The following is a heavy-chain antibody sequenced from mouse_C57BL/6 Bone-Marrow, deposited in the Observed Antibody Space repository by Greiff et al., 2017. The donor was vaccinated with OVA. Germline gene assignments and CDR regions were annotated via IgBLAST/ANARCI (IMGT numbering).Heavy chain of an antibody. CDR2: ISSGSSTI. CDR3: ARPYDYDDWYFDV. D-gene: IGHD2-4*01. Sequence: EVKLVESGGGLVKPGGSLKLSCAASGFTFSDYGMHWVRQAPEKGLEWVAYISSGSSTIYYADTVKGRFTISRDNAKNTLFLQMTSLRSEDTAMYYCARPYDYDDWYFDVWGTGTTVTVSS. CDR1: GFTFSDYG. V-gene: IGHV5-17*01. J-gene: IGHJ1*03.